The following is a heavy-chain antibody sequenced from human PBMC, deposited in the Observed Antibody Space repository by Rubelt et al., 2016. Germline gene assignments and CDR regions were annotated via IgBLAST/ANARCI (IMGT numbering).Heavy chain of an antibody. CDR2: INPNSGGT. D-gene: IGHD6-19*01. V-gene: IGHV1-2*06. CDR3: ARESSSGWSNNWFDP. J-gene: IGHJ5*02. Sequence: QVQLVQSGAEVKKPGASVKVSCKASGYTFTGYYMHWVRQAPGQGLEWVGRINPNSGGTNYAQKLPGRVTRTRDTSITTAYMELSRLRSDDTAVFYCARESSSGWSNNWFDPWGQGTLVTVSS. CDR1: GYTFTGYY.